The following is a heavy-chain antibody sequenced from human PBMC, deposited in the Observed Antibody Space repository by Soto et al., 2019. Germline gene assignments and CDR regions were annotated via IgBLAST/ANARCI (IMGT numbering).Heavy chain of an antibody. V-gene: IGHV4-34*01. CDR2: ISPSGTT. Sequence: QVQLQQWGAGLLKPSETLSLTCAVYGGSFSNKYWTWFRQPPGKGLEWIGEISPSGTTKYIPSLKSRGTISVDTSRKQFFLKVTSVSAADTAVYYCATSLWFGTQPEIWGPGTLVTVSS. J-gene: IGHJ4*02. CDR1: GGSFSNKY. CDR3: ATSLWFGTQPEI. D-gene: IGHD3-10*01.